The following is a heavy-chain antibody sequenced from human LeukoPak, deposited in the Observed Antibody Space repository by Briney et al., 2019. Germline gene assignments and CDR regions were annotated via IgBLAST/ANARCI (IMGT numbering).Heavy chain of an antibody. J-gene: IGHJ4*02. CDR3: AKDRSSGWYITGLFDY. V-gene: IGHV3-23*01. Sequence: GGSLRLSCAASGFIFSTFAMIWVRQPPGKGLEWVSSIFPSGGEIHYADSVRGRFTISRDNSKSTLSLQMNSLRAEDTAVYYCAKDRSSGWYITGLFDYWGQGTLVTVSS. CDR1: GFIFSTFA. D-gene: IGHD6-19*01. CDR2: IFPSGGEI.